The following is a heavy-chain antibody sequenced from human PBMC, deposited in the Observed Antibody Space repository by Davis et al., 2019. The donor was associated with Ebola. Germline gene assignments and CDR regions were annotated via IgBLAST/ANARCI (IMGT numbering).Heavy chain of an antibody. D-gene: IGHD6-13*01. J-gene: IGHJ4*02. CDR1: GFTFSGSA. Sequence: GESLKISCAASGFTFSGSAMHWVRQASGKGLEWVGRIRSKANSYATAYAASVKGRFTISRDDSKNTAYLQMNSLRAEDTAVYYCARERAAAYFDYWGQGTLVTVSS. V-gene: IGHV3-73*01. CDR3: ARERAAAYFDY. CDR2: IRSKANSYAT.